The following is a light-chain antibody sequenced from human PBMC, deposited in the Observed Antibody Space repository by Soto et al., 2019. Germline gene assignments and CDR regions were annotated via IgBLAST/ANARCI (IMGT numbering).Light chain of an antibody. Sequence: QSVLTQPASVSGSPGQSITISCTGTSRDVGGYNYVSWHQQHPGKAPKVIITEVSNRPSGVSNRFSGSKSGNTASLTISGLQAEDEANYYCFSYAGSRVFGGGTKLTVL. CDR3: FSYAGSRV. CDR1: SRDVGGYNY. CDR2: EVS. V-gene: IGLV2-14*01. J-gene: IGLJ3*02.